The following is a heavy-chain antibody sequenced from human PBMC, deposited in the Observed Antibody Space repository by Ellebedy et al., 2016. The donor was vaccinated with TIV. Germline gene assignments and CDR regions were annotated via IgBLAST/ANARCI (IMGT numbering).Heavy chain of an antibody. CDR3: ARDMYYYDSSGYYYYFDY. CDR1: GFTFSSYS. D-gene: IGHD3-22*01. J-gene: IGHJ4*02. CDR2: IYSGGST. Sequence: GGSLRLXXAASGFTFSSYSMNWVRQAPGKGLEWVSVIYSGGSTYYADSVKGRFTISRDNSKNTLYLQMNSLRAEDTAVYYCARDMYYYDSSGYYYYFDYWGQGTLVTVSS. V-gene: IGHV3-66*01.